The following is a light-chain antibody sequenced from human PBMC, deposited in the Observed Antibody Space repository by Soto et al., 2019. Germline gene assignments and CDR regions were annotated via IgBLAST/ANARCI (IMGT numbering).Light chain of an antibody. Sequence: QLVLTQSPSASASLGASVKLTCTLSSGHSTYTIAWHQQQPEKGPRYLMNINSDGSHTKGDGIPDRFSGSSSGAERYLTISSLQSEDEADYYCQTWGTGYAVVGGGTQLTVL. CDR1: SGHSTYT. CDR3: QTWGTGYAV. V-gene: IGLV4-69*01. CDR2: INSDGSH. J-gene: IGLJ7*01.